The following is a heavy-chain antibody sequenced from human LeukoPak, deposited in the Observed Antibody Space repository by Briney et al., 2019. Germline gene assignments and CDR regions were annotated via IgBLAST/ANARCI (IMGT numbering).Heavy chain of an antibody. J-gene: IGHJ4*02. CDR1: GFTFSGYW. V-gene: IGHV3-7*01. CDR3: GRVIAGAIDY. CDR2: INLDGSER. Sequence: GGSLRLSCAAFGFTFSGYWMTWVRQAPGKGLEGVANINLDGSERFYVDFVKGRFTISRDNADNSMYLQMNSRRAEDTAVYYCGRVIAGAIDYWGQGTLVTVSS. D-gene: IGHD6-13*01.